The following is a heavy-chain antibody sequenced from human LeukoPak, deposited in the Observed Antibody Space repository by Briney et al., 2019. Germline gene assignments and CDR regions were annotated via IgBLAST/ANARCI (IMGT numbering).Heavy chain of an antibody. D-gene: IGHD3-3*01. Sequence: GGSLRLSCAASGFTVSSHYMTWVRQAPGKGLEYVSIIYSDGNTHYADSVKGRFTLSRDNSKNTLYLQMNSQRAEDTAVYYCARDPYYAESGDPWGQGTLVTVSS. J-gene: IGHJ5*02. CDR2: IYSDGNT. CDR1: GFTVSSHY. CDR3: ARDPYYAESGDP. V-gene: IGHV3-53*01.